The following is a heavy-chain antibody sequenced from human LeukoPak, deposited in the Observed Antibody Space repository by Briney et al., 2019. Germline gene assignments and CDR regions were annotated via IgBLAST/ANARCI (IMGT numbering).Heavy chain of an antibody. Sequence: GGSLRLSCAASGFTFSSYEMNWVRQAPGKGLEWVSYISSSGSTIYYADSVKGRFTISRDNAKNSLYLQMNSLRAEDTAVYYCARGSSSSWYMYFDYWGQGTLVTVSS. CDR2: ISSSGSTI. CDR1: GFTFSSYE. D-gene: IGHD6-13*01. J-gene: IGHJ4*02. V-gene: IGHV3-48*03. CDR3: ARGSSSSWYMYFDY.